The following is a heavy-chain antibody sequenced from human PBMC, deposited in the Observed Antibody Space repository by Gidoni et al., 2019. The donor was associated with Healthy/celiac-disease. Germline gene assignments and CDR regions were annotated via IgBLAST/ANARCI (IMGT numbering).Heavy chain of an antibody. Sequence: QVQLVQSGAEVKKPGASVKVSCKASGYTCTSDYMHWVRQAPGQGLEWMGIINPSGGSTSYAQTFQGIVTMTRDTSTSTVYMELSSLRSEDTAVYYCARTPPAGYYDSSGPRPPSGVYFDYWGQGTLVTVSS. J-gene: IGHJ4*02. CDR2: INPSGGST. V-gene: IGHV1-46*03. D-gene: IGHD3-22*01. CDR3: ARTPPAGYYDSSGPRPPSGVYFDY. CDR1: GYTCTSDY.